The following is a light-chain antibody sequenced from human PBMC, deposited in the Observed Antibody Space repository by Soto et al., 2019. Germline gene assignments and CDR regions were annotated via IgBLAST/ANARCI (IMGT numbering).Light chain of an antibody. CDR3: QHYSSLWT. Sequence: DIQMTQSPSTLSASVGDRVTITCRASQSISSWLAWYQQKPGKAPKLLIFDASSLESGVPSRFSGRGSGTEFTLTFSSLQPDDFATYYCQHYSSLWTFGQGTKVEVK. V-gene: IGKV1-5*01. CDR2: DAS. CDR1: QSISSW. J-gene: IGKJ1*01.